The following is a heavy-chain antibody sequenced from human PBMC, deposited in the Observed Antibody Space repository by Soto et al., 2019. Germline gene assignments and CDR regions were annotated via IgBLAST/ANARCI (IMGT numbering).Heavy chain of an antibody. V-gene: IGHV6-1*01. J-gene: IGHJ3*02. CDR1: GDSVSSNSAA. D-gene: IGHD3-16*02. CDR3: ARGQYYDYVWGSYRWSPDAFDI. Sequence: PSQTLSLTCVISGDSVSSNSAAWNWIRQSPSRGLEWLGRTYYRSKWYNDYAVSVKSRITINPDTSKNQFSLQLNSVTPEDTAVYYCARGQYYDYVWGSYRWSPDAFDIWGQGTMVTVSS. CDR2: TYYRSKWYN.